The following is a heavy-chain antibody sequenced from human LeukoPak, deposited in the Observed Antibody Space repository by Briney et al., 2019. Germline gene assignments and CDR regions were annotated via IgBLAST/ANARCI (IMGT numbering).Heavy chain of an antibody. V-gene: IGHV3-53*01. CDR2: IYSGGTT. CDR3: ATKYYFDY. J-gene: IGHJ4*02. Sequence: SGGSLRLSCAASEFTVSSNYMSWVRQAPGKGLEWVSVIYSGGTTYYADSVKGRFTISRDNSRNTVYLQMNSLRVEDTAVYYCATKYYFDYWGQGTLVTVSS. CDR1: EFTVSSNY.